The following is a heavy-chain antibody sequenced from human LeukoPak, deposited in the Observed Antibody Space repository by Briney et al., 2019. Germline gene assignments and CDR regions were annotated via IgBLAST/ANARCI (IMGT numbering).Heavy chain of an antibody. Sequence: GGSLRLSCAASGYTFSGYWMHWVRQPPGKGLVWVSLINKDGSTITYTDSVKGRFTMSRDNAQNTLSLEMKSLRVEDTAVYYCVRGGPSGPGDYWGQGTLVTVSA. CDR2: INKDGSTI. V-gene: IGHV3-74*01. J-gene: IGHJ4*02. D-gene: IGHD2-8*02. CDR3: VRGGPSGPGDY. CDR1: GYTFSGYW.